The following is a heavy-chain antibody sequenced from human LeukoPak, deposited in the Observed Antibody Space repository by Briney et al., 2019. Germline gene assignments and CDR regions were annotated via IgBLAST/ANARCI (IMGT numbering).Heavy chain of an antibody. CDR1: GFTFSSYE. CDR2: ISSSGSTI. CDR3: ASLPANYDILTGYHDY. D-gene: IGHD3-9*01. Sequence: GGSLRLSCAASGFTFSSYEMNWVRQAPGKGLEWVSYISSSGSTIYYADSVKGRFTISRDNAKNSLYLQMNSPRAEDTAVYYCASLPANYDILTGYHDYWGQGTLVTVSS. J-gene: IGHJ4*02. V-gene: IGHV3-48*03.